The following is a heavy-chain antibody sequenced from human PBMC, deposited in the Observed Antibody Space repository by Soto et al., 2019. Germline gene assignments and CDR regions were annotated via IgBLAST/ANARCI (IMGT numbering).Heavy chain of an antibody. D-gene: IGHD2-15*01. J-gene: IGHJ6*02. CDR1: GFTFSSYW. V-gene: IGHV3-7*01. Sequence: GALRLSCAASGFTFSSYWMSWVRQAPGKGLEWVANIKRDGSEKYYVDSVKGRFTISRDNAKNSLYLQMNSLRAEDTAVYYCASLLVVVAATNYYYGMDVWGQGTTVTVS. CDR2: IKRDGSEK. CDR3: ASLLVVVAATNYYYGMDV.